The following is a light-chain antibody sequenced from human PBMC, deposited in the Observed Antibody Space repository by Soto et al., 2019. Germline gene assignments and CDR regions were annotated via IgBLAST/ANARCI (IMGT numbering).Light chain of an antibody. Sequence: DIQMTQSPSTLSASVGDRVAITCRASQSISIWLAWYQQKPGKAPKLLIYKASSLECGVPSRISGSGSRTEFTLTISSLQPDDFATDYCQQYNDYSWTFGQGTKVEIK. V-gene: IGKV1-5*03. J-gene: IGKJ1*01. CDR1: QSISIW. CDR2: KAS. CDR3: QQYNDYSWT.